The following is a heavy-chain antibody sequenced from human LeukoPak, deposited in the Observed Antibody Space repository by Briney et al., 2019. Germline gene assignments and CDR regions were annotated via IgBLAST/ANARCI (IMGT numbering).Heavy chain of an antibody. CDR3: ARHSYDFWSGFPFDY. Sequence: GESLKISCKGSGYSFTTYWIGWVRQMPRKGLEWMGIIYPGDSGTRYSPSFQGQVTISADKSISTAYLQWSSLKASDTAMYYCARHSYDFWSGFPFDYWGQGTLVTVSS. CDR2: IYPGDSGT. J-gene: IGHJ4*02. CDR1: GYSFTTYW. D-gene: IGHD3-3*01. V-gene: IGHV5-51*01.